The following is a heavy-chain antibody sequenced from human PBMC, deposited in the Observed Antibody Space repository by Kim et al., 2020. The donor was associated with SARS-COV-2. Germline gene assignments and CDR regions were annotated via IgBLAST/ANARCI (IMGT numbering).Heavy chain of an antibody. Sequence: QKFQGGVTITADKSTSTAYMELSSLRSEDTAVYYCARTLGIEGIYNWFDPWGQGTLVTVSS. J-gene: IGHJ5*02. D-gene: IGHD7-27*01. CDR3: ARTLGIEGIYNWFDP. V-gene: IGHV1-69*02.